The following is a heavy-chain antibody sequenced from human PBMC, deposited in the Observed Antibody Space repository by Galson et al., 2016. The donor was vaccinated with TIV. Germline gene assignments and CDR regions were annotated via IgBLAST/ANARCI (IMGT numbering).Heavy chain of an antibody. V-gene: IGHV1-8*02. CDR1: GYTSNTYD. J-gene: IGHJ4*02. CDR2: MNANSGNR. CDR3: ASAGPSASGDYGRY. Sequence: SVKVSCKASGYTSNTYDINWVRQATGHGLEWMGWMNANSGNRGYAPKFQGRLTVTRDTSRSTAYMELSSLSSDATAVYYCASAGPSASGDYGRYWGQGTLITVSS. D-gene: IGHD4-17*01.